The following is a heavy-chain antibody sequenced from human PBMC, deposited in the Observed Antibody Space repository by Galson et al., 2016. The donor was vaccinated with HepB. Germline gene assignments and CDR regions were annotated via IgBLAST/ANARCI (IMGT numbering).Heavy chain of an antibody. CDR1: GGSNSFIGYY. D-gene: IGHD6-13*01. V-gene: IGHV4-39*07. CDR2: FYFNGDT. Sequence: SETLSLTCTVSGGSNSFIGYYWGWVRQPPGKGLEWIGNFYFNGDTYYNPSFNSRVTVSVDTSRTQLSLTLSSVTAADTAVYYCVRRKKIAAAGYRFDFWGHGTLVTVSS. CDR3: VRRKKIAAAGYRFDF. J-gene: IGHJ4*01.